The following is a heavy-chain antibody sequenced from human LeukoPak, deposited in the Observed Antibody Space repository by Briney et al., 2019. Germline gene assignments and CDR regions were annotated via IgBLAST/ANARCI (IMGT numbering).Heavy chain of an antibody. CDR2: ICYSGST. J-gene: IGHJ4*02. CDR1: GGSISSSNYY. Sequence: SETLSLTCTVSGGSISSSNYYWGWIRQPPGKGLEWIGNICYSGSTYYNPSFKSRLTISVDTSKNQFSLKLSSVTAADTAVYYCASLRTGDFDYWGQGALVTVSS. V-gene: IGHV4-39*01. CDR3: ASLRTGDFDY. D-gene: IGHD3-10*01.